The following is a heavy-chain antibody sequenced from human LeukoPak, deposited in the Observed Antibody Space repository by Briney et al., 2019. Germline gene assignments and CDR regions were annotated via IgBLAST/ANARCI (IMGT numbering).Heavy chain of an antibody. D-gene: IGHD1-14*01. V-gene: IGHV4-38-2*02. CDR1: GFSLTAGYY. CDR3: AREKRERGRTFMDY. Sequence: PSETLSLTCAVSGFSLTAGYYGAWIRQVPGKGPEWIGSVFYSGITYDNPSLSSRLTMSLDPSKNQFSLRLRSVTAADTAVYYCAREKRERGRTFMDYWGPGARVTVSS. J-gene: IGHJ4*02. CDR2: VFYSGIT.